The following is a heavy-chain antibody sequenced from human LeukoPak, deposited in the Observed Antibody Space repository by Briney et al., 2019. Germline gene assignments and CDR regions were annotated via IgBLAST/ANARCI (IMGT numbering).Heavy chain of an antibody. CDR2: ISSSGSTI. J-gene: IGHJ4*02. Sequence: GGSLRLSCAASGFTFSSYEMNWVRQAPGKGLEWVSYISSSGSTIYYADSVKGRFTISRDNAKNSLYLQMSSLRAEDTAVYYCARDLVSVGATRFDYWGQGTLVTVSS. CDR3: ARDLVSVGATRFDY. D-gene: IGHD1-26*01. V-gene: IGHV3-48*03. CDR1: GFTFSSYE.